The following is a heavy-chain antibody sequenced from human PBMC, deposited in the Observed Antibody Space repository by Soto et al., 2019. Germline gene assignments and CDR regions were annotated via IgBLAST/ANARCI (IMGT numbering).Heavy chain of an antibody. CDR3: ARDPSFGAFDI. V-gene: IGHV3-7*01. D-gene: IGHD3-16*01. CDR2: INGDGSEK. J-gene: IGHJ3*02. CDR1: GFTLANSW. Sequence: EVRLVESGGGLVQPGGSLSLSCVASGFTLANSWMTWIRHTPGKGLECVAYINGDGSEKSYVDSVKGRFTISRDNAKNSLDLQMNSLRAEDTAVYYCARDPSFGAFDIWGQGIVVSVSA.